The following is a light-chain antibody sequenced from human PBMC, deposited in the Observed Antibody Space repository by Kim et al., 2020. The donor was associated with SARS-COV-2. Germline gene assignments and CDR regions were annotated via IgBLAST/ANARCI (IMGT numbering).Light chain of an antibody. CDR2: DAS. CDR1: QSVSSN. Sequence: EIVMTQSPATLSVSPGERATLSCRASQSVSSNLAWYQQKPGQAPRLLIYDASTRATGIPARCSGSGSGTDFTLTISSLQSEDFAVYYCQQYNNWQPYTFGQGTKLEI. CDR3: QQYNNWQPYT. V-gene: IGKV3-15*01. J-gene: IGKJ2*01.